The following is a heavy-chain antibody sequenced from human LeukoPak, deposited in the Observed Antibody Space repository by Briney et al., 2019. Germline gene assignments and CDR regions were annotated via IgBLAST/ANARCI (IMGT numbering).Heavy chain of an antibody. J-gene: IGHJ4*02. CDR2: IYPGDSDT. V-gene: IGHV5-51*01. Sequence: GESLKISCKGSGYSFASFWIGWVRQMPGKGLEWMGIIYPGDSDTRYSPSFQGQVTISADKSISTAYLQWSSLKASDTAMYYCARARPDGNYYDSSGYYHPLDYWGQGTLVTVSS. CDR1: GYSFASFW. D-gene: IGHD3-22*01. CDR3: ARARPDGNYYDSSGYYHPLDY.